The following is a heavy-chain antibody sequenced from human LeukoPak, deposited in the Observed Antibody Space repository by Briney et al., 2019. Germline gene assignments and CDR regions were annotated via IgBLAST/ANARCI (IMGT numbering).Heavy chain of an antibody. CDR3: ARLYSSAWFGRYFDS. CDR2: IHYSGST. D-gene: IGHD6-19*01. CDR1: GGSISSSSYY. Sequence: PSETLSLTCTVSGGSISSSSYYWGWLRQPPGTGLEWLGSIHYSGSTYYNPSLKSAVIISVDTSKNQFSLKLTSVTAADTAVYFCARLYSSAWFGRYFDSWGQGTLVTVSS. V-gene: IGHV4-39*01. J-gene: IGHJ4*02.